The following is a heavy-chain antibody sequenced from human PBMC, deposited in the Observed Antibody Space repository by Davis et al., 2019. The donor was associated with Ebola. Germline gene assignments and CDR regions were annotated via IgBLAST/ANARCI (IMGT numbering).Heavy chain of an antibody. D-gene: IGHD3-16*01. CDR2: VSWNSDGV. V-gene: IGHV3-9*01. CDR1: GVSLHDHA. Sequence: SLRLSCVASGVSLHDHAMHWVRQAPGKGLEWVAAVSWNSDGVGYADSVKGRFTVSRDNAKNSLYLQMNSLRVEDTAFYYCGKDLTPGGMDVWGQGTTVTVSS. CDR3: GKDLTPGGMDV. J-gene: IGHJ6*02.